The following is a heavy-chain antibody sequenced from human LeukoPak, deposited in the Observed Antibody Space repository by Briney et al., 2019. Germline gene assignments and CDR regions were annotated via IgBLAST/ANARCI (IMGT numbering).Heavy chain of an antibody. CDR2: ISSSSTTI. Sequence: GGSLRLACAASGFTLSHIGMNWVRQAPGKGLEWISYISSSSTTIYYADSVKGRFAISRDNAKNSLSLQMNSLRAEDTAVYYCARNDYDFWSGHHYWGQGTLVTVSS. CDR3: ARNDYDFWSGHHY. D-gene: IGHD3-3*01. V-gene: IGHV3-48*04. J-gene: IGHJ4*02. CDR1: GFTLSHIG.